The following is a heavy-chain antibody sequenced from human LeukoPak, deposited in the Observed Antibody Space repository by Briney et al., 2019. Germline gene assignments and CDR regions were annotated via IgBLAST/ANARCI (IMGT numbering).Heavy chain of an antibody. Sequence: GRSLRLSCVASGFTFSNYVMHWVRQAPPKGLEWVALISYDGSNENYADSVKGRFTISRDNSKNTLYLQMNSLRAEDTAVYYCARVFRITKTTGMDVWGQGTTVTVSS. D-gene: IGHD3-10*01. CDR2: ISYDGSNE. J-gene: IGHJ6*02. CDR3: ARVFRITKTTGMDV. CDR1: GFTFSNYV. V-gene: IGHV3-30-3*01.